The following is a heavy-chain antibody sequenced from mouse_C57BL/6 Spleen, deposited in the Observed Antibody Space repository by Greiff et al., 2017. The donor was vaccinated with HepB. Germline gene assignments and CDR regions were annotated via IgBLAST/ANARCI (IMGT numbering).Heavy chain of an antibody. CDR1: GYTFTEYT. V-gene: IGHV1-62-2*01. Sequence: QVQLQQSGAELVKPGASVKLSCKASGYTFTEYTIHWVKQSSGQGLEWIGWFYPGSGSIKYNEKFKDKATLTADKSSSTVYMELSRLTSEDSAVYFCARHEAGLRRVYYAMDYWGQGTSVTVSS. J-gene: IGHJ4*01. CDR3: ARHEAGLRRVYYAMDY. D-gene: IGHD2-2*01. CDR2: FYPGSGSI.